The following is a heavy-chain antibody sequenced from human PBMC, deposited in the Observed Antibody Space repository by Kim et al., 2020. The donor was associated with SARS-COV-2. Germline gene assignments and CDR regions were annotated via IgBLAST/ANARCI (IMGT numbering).Heavy chain of an antibody. CDR2: SSYI. Sequence: SSYIYYADSVKGRFTISRDNAKNSLYLQMNSLRAEDTAVYYCARGGYFDYWGQGTLVTVSS. V-gene: IGHV3-21*01. CDR3: ARGGYFDY. J-gene: IGHJ4*02.